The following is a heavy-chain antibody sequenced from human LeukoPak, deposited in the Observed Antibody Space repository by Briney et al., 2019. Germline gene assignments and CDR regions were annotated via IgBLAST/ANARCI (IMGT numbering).Heavy chain of an antibody. D-gene: IGHD4-17*01. CDR1: GFTVSSNY. J-gene: IGHJ4*02. CDR3: ARAHYGDFPLDY. Sequence: PGGSLRLSCAASGFTVSSNYMSWVRQAPGKGLEWVSVIYSGGSTYYADSVKGRFTISRDNSKNTLYLQMNSLRAEDTAVYYCARAHYGDFPLDYWGQGTLVTVSS. CDR2: IYSGGST. V-gene: IGHV3-53*01.